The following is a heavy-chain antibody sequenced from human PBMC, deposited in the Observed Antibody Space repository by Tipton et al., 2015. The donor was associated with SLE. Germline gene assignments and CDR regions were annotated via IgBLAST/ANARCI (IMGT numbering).Heavy chain of an antibody. CDR3: ARDRSIAAAGTDAFDI. J-gene: IGHJ3*02. CDR2: IYYSGST. V-gene: IGHV4-31*03. D-gene: IGHD6-13*01. Sequence: TLSLTCTVSGGSISSGGYYWSWIRQHPGKGLEWIGYIYYSGSTYYNPSLKSRVTISVDTSKNQFSLKLSSVTAADTAVYYCARDRSIAAAGTDAFDIWGQGTMVTVSS. CDR1: GGSISSGGYY.